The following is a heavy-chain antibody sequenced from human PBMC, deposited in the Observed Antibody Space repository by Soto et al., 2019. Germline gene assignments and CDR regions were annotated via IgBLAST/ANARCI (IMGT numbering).Heavy chain of an antibody. Sequence: QVQLVQSGAEVKKPGSSVKVSCKASGGTFSSYAISWVRQAPGQGLEWMGGIIPIFGTANYAQKFQGRVTITADESTRKAYMEMSSLRSEDTAVYYCARDPAGRTNWNYVTSQNYGMDVWGQGPTVTVSS. CDR2: IIPIFGTA. CDR3: ARDPAGRTNWNYVTSQNYGMDV. V-gene: IGHV1-69*12. CDR1: GGTFSSYA. J-gene: IGHJ6*02. D-gene: IGHD1-7*01.